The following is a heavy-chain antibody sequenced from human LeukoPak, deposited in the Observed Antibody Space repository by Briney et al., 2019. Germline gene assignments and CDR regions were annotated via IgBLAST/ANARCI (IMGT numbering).Heavy chain of an antibody. D-gene: IGHD1-7*01. V-gene: IGHV4-30-2*01. CDR3: ARPTFGPTGTTYYFDY. Sequence: SQTLSLTCTVSGGSISSGGYYWSWIRQPPGKGLEWIGYIYHSGSTYYNPSLKSRVTISVDRSKNQFSLKLSSVTAADTAVYYCARPTFGPTGTTYYFDYWGQGTLVTVSS. J-gene: IGHJ4*02. CDR2: IYHSGST. CDR1: GGSISSGGYY.